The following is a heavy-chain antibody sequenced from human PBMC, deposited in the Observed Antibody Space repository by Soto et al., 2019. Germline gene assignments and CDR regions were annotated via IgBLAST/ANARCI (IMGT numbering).Heavy chain of an antibody. CDR2: ISSNGGST. D-gene: IGHD3-22*01. V-gene: IGHV3-64D*08. Sequence: GGSLRLSCSASGFTFSSYAMHWVRQAPGKGLEYVSAISSNGGSTYYADSVKGRFTISRDNSKNTLYLQMSSLRAEDTAVYYCARYSASTMIDYWSQGTLVTVSS. J-gene: IGHJ4*02. CDR3: ARYSASTMIDY. CDR1: GFTFSSYA.